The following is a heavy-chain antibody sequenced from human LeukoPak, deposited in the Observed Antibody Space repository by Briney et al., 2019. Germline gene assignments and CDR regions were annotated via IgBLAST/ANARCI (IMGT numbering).Heavy chain of an antibody. Sequence: SETLSLTCTVSGDSIRNYYWSWIRQPPGKGLEWIGHIYYSGNTKYNSSLKSRVTISVDTSKNQFSLKLSSVTAADTAVYYCARGVIVPAAPFDSWGQGTLVTVSS. J-gene: IGHJ4*02. CDR1: GDSIRNYY. V-gene: IGHV4-59*01. CDR3: ARGVIVPAAPFDS. CDR2: IYYSGNT. D-gene: IGHD2-2*01.